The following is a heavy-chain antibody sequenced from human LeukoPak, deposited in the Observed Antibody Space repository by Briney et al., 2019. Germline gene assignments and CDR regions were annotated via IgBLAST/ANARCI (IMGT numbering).Heavy chain of an antibody. CDR1: GGSISSSSYY. J-gene: IGHJ3*02. Sequence: SETLSLTCTVSGGSISSSSYYWGWIRQPPGKGLEWIGSIYYSGSTYYNPSLKSRVTISVDTSKNQFSLKLSSVTAADTAVYYCVRGIQLWHDAFDIWGQGTMVTVSS. V-gene: IGHV4-39*07. CDR2: IYYSGST. CDR3: VRGIQLWHDAFDI. D-gene: IGHD5-18*01.